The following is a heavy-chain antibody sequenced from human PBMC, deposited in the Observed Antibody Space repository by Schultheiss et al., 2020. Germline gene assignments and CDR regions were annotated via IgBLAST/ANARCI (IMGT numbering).Heavy chain of an antibody. CDR3: ARDRASSSWSDYYYGMDV. V-gene: IGHV4-61*01. CDR2: IYYSGST. J-gene: IGHJ6*02. Sequence: SETLSLTCTVSGGSVSSGSYYWSWIRQPPGKGLEWIGYIYYSGSTNYNPSLKSRVTMSVDTSKNQFSLKLSSVTAADTAVYYCARDRASSSWSDYYYGMDVWGQGTTVTVSS. D-gene: IGHD6-13*01. CDR1: GGSVSSGSYY.